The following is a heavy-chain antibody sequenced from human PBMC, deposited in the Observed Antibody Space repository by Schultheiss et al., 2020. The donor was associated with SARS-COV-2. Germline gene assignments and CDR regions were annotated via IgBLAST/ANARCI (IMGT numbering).Heavy chain of an antibody. J-gene: IGHJ4*02. CDR2: IWYDGSNK. D-gene: IGHD1-26*01. CDR3: ARARIVGATRRREGCSVFDY. Sequence: GGSLRLSCAASRFIFSTSVIHWVRQAPGKGLEWVAVIWYDGSNKYYADSVKGRFTISRDNSKNTVYLQMNSLRAEDTAVYYCARARIVGATRRREGCSVFDYWGQGTLVTVSS. CDR1: RFIFSTSV. V-gene: IGHV3-33*08.